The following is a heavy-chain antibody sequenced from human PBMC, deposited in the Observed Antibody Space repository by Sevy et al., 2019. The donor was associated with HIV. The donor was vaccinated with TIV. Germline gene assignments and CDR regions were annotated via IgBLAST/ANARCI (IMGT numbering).Heavy chain of an antibody. Sequence: GGSLRLSCAASGFNFNKYGMRWVRQAPGKGLEYVASIKGDGSEKYYMDSVKGRFTISRDNAENSVYLQMNSLRAEDTAVYDCVRAGAFGTYDSWGQGTLVTVSS. CDR2: IKGDGSEK. CDR1: GFNFNKYG. D-gene: IGHD3-10*01. J-gene: IGHJ4*02. CDR3: VRAGAFGTYDS. V-gene: IGHV3-7*01.